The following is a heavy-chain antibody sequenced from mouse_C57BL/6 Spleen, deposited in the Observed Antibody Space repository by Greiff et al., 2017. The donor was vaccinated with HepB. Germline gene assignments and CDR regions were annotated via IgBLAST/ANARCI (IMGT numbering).Heavy chain of an antibody. CDR1: GYTFTSYW. V-gene: IGHV1-69*01. D-gene: IGHD1-1*01. CDR2: IDPSDSYT. CDR3: ARSSDGSRDYAMDY. Sequence: QVQLQQPGAELVMPGASVKLSCKASGYTFTSYWMHWVKQRPGQGLEWIGEIDPSDSYTNYNQKFKGKSTLTVDKSSSTAYMQLSSLTSEDSAVYYCARSSDGSRDYAMDYWGQGTSVTVSS. J-gene: IGHJ4*01.